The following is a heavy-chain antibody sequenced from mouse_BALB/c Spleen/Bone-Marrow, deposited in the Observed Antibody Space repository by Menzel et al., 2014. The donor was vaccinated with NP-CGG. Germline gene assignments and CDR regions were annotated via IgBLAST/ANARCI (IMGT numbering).Heavy chain of an antibody. J-gene: IGHJ2*01. CDR2: IDPASDNT. CDR1: GFNITDPY. CDR3: ATLTGHFDY. Sequence: EVQLHQSGAELVKPGASVKLSCTASGFNITDPYIHWVKQRPGQGLDWIGRIDPASDNTQYDPKFQSKATLTADTSSNTAYLQLSSLTSEDTAVYYCATLTGHFDYWGQGTILTVSS. V-gene: IGHV14-3*02. D-gene: IGHD4-1*01.